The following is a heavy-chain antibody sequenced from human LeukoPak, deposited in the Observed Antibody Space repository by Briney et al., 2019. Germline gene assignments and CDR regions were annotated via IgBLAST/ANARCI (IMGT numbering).Heavy chain of an antibody. CDR3: ARGRSGYNWAFDI. D-gene: IGHD5-24*01. CDR2: VYYSGST. Sequence: PSETPYLTRTVSGVSITGYYWSWIRPPPRKGLAWIGYVYYSGSTDNNPSLRSRVTISVDTSKNQFSLKLSSVTAADTAVYYCARGRSGYNWAFDIWGQGTMVTVSS. CDR1: GVSITGYY. J-gene: IGHJ3*02. V-gene: IGHV4-59*01.